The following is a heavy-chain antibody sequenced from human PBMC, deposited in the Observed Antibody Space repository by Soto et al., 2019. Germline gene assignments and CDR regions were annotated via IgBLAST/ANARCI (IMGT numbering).Heavy chain of an antibody. V-gene: IGHV3-9*01. CDR1: GFTFGGYA. CDR3: AKEGYDYIWGGQYYYYYMDV. J-gene: IGHJ6*03. Sequence: GGSLRLSCAASGFTFGGYAMHWVRQAPGKGLEWVSGISWNSGSIGYADSVKGRFTISRDNAKNSLYLQMNSLRAEDTALYYCAKEGYDYIWGGQYYYYYMDVWGKGTTVTVSS. CDR2: ISWNSGSI. D-gene: IGHD3-16*01.